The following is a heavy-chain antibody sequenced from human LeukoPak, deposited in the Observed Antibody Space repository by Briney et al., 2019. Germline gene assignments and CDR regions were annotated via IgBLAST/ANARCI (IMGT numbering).Heavy chain of an antibody. CDR3: ARAGRGTWTWDY. CDR1: GYTFTNYD. D-gene: IGHD1-1*01. V-gene: IGHV1-18*01. J-gene: IGHJ4*02. Sequence: ASVKVSRKASGYTFTNYDINWVRQAPGQGLEWMGWISAYNGNTNYAQKLQGRVTMTTDTSTSTAYMELRSLRSDDTAVYYCARAGRGTWTWDYWGQGTLVTVSS. CDR2: ISAYNGNT.